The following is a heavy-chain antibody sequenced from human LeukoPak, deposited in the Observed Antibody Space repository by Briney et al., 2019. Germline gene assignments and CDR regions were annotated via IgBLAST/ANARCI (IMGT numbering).Heavy chain of an antibody. D-gene: IGHD4-23*01. V-gene: IGHV1-2*02. Sequence: ASVKVPCKASGYFFRDYYMYWVRQAPGQGLEWMGWINPSSGDANYAQKFQGRVTTTSDTSISTAYLELNRLRADDTAIYFCARDVHDYGGNSGFDYWGQGSLVIVSS. CDR1: GYFFRDYY. CDR2: INPSSGDA. J-gene: IGHJ4*01. CDR3: ARDVHDYGGNSGFDY.